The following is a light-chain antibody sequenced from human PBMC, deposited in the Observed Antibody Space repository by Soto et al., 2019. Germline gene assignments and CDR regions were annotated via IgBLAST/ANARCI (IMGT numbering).Light chain of an antibody. V-gene: IGKV3-20*01. CDR3: QQYGSSPFT. J-gene: IGKJ3*01. Sequence: EIVLTQSPGTLSLSPGERATLSCRTSTSSINNYVAWYQQKPGQAPRRLIYGASSRATDIPDRFSGSGSGTDFTLTISILEPEDFAVYYCQQYGSSPFTFGPGTKVDIK. CDR1: TSSINNY. CDR2: GAS.